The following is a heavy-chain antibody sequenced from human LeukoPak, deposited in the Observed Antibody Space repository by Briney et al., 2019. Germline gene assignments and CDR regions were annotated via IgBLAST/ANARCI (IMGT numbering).Heavy chain of an antibody. CDR2: IIPIFGTA. CDR1: GGIFISYA. Sequence: SVKVSCKASGGIFISYAISWVRQAPGQGLEWMGGIIPIFGTANYAQKFQGRVTITADESTSTAYMELSSLRSEDTAVYYCARTAYYYDSSGYQNTDYWGRGTLVTVSS. J-gene: IGHJ4*02. D-gene: IGHD3-22*01. V-gene: IGHV1-69*13. CDR3: ARTAYYYDSSGYQNTDY.